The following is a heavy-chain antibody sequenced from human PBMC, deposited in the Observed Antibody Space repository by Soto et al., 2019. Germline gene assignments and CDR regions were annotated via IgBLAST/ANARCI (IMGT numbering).Heavy chain of an antibody. V-gene: IGHV3-74*01. D-gene: IGHD3-10*01. CDR3: ATLNSFGSDY. CDR1: GLTFSGFW. CDR2: ITEDGSTK. J-gene: IGHJ4*02. Sequence: GGSLRLSCAAFGLTFSGFWMHWVRQAPGKGLVWVSRITEDGSTKIYADSVKGRFTISRDNAKNTVYLQMNSLRAEDTAVYYCATLNSFGSDYWGQGTVVTVSS.